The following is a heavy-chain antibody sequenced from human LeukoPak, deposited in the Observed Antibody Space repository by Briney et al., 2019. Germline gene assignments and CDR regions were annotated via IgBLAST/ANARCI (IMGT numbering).Heavy chain of an antibody. D-gene: IGHD2-2*01. Sequence: GGSLRLSCAASGFTFSSYAMHWVRQAPGKGLEWVAVISYDGSNKYYADSVKGRFTISRDNSKNTLYLQMNSLRAEDTAVYYCARIGEPFSNTSCYLDVWGKGTTVTVSS. CDR2: ISYDGSNK. CDR1: GFTFSSYA. CDR3: ARIGEPFSNTSCYLDV. V-gene: IGHV3-30*04. J-gene: IGHJ6*04.